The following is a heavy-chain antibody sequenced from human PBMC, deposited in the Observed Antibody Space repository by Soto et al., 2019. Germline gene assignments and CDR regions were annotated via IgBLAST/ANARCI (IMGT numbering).Heavy chain of an antibody. CDR3: AREDSEYYYYYYMDV. Sequence: EVQLVESGGGLVQPGGSLRLSCAASGFTFSSYWMSWVRQAPGKGLEWVANIKQDGSEKYYVDSGKGRFTISRDNAKNTLYMQMNSLRAEDTAVYYCAREDSEYYYYYYMDVWGKGTTVTVSS. J-gene: IGHJ6*03. CDR2: IKQDGSEK. V-gene: IGHV3-7*01. CDR1: GFTFSSYW.